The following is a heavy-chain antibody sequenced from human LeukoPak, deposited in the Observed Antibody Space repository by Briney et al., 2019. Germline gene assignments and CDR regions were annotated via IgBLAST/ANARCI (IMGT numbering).Heavy chain of an antibody. V-gene: IGHV3-7*01. D-gene: IGHD3-22*01. Sequence: PGGSLRLSCAASGFTFSSHWMTWVRQAPGKGLEWVANIKQDGSEKYYVDSVKGRFTISRDNAKNSLYLQMNSLRAEDTAVYYCARARGETTYYYDSSGLGYFDYWGQGTLVTVSS. J-gene: IGHJ4*02. CDR3: ARARGETTYYYDSSGLGYFDY. CDR2: IKQDGSEK. CDR1: GFTFSSHW.